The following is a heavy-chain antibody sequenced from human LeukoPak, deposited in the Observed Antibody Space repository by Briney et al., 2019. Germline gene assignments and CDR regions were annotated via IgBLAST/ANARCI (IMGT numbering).Heavy chain of an antibody. J-gene: IGHJ4*02. Sequence: GGSLRLSCAASGFTFSSYAMSWVRQAPGKGLEWVSAISGSGGSKYYADSVKGRFTISRDNSKNTLYLQMNSLRAEDTAVYYCAKDQKSIAATGYDYWGQGTLVTVSS. V-gene: IGHV3-23*01. D-gene: IGHD6-13*01. CDR3: AKDQKSIAATGYDY. CDR1: GFTFSSYA. CDR2: ISGSGGSK.